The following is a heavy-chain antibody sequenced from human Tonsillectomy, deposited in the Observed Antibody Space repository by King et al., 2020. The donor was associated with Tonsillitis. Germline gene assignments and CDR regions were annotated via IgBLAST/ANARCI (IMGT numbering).Heavy chain of an antibody. CDR3: ASYYDGSGSADAFDI. Sequence: VQLVESGGGLVLPGGSLRLSCVGSGFTFNSYWMSWVRQAPGKGLEWVANIKKYGSEKYYVDSVKGRFTISRADAKNSLYLQMNNLSAEDTAVYYCASYYDGSGSADAFDIWGQGTLVTVSS. CDR2: IKKYGSEK. J-gene: IGHJ3*02. D-gene: IGHD3-22*01. V-gene: IGHV3-7*03. CDR1: GFTFNSYW.